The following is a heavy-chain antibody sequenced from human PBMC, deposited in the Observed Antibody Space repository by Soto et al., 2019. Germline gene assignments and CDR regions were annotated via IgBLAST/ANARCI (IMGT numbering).Heavy chain of an antibody. Sequence: GGSLRLSCAASGFTFSSYAMSWVRQAPGKGLEWVSAISGSGGSTYYADSVKGRFTISRDNSKNTLYLQMNSLRAEDTAVYYCAKDSDIVVVVAATGDAFDIWGQGTRVTVAS. V-gene: IGHV3-23*01. J-gene: IGHJ3*02. CDR3: AKDSDIVVVVAATGDAFDI. D-gene: IGHD2-15*01. CDR2: ISGSGGST. CDR1: GFTFSSYA.